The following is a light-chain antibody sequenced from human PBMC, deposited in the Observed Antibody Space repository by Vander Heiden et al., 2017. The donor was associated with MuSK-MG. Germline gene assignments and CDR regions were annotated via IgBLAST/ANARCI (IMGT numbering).Light chain of an antibody. CDR2: QDS. CDR1: KLGDKY. Sequence: SYELTQPPPLSVSPGQTASITCSGDKLGDKYACWYQQKPGQSPVLVIYQDSKRPSGIPERFSGFNSGNTATLTISGTQAMDEADYYCQAWDSSAVVFGGGTKLTVL. J-gene: IGLJ2*01. V-gene: IGLV3-1*01. CDR3: QAWDSSAVV.